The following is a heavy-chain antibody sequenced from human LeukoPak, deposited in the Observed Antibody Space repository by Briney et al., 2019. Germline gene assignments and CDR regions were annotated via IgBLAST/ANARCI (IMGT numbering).Heavy chain of an antibody. D-gene: IGHD4-17*01. CDR1: GFTFGSYG. Sequence: GRSLRLSCAASGFTFGSYGMHWVRQAPGKGLEWVAGISYDGSNKYYADSVKGRFTISRDNSKNTLHLQMNSLRAEDSAVYYCAKEDPAVTTGLHFWGQGTLVTVSS. J-gene: IGHJ4*02. CDR2: ISYDGSNK. CDR3: AKEDPAVTTGLHF. V-gene: IGHV3-30*18.